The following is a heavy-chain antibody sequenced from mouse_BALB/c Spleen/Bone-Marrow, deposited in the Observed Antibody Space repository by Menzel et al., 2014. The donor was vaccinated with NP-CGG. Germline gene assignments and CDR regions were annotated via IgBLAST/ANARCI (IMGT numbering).Heavy chain of an antibody. J-gene: IGHJ4*01. CDR1: GFDFSRYW. D-gene: IGHD4-1*01. CDR2: INPGSSTI. Sequence: DVKLVESGGGLVQPGGSLNLSCAASGFDFSRYWMSWARPAPGKGQEWIGEINPGSSTINYTPSLKDKFIISRDNAKNTLYLQMSKVRSEDTALYYCARQTGTGAMDYWGQGTSVTVSS. CDR3: ARQTGTGAMDY. V-gene: IGHV4-2*02.